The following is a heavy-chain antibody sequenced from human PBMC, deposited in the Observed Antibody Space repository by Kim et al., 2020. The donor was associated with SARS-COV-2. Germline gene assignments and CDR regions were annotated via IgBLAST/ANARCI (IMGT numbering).Heavy chain of an antibody. CDR1: GYTFTGYY. J-gene: IGHJ4*02. V-gene: IGHV1-2*04. Sequence: ASVKVSCKASGYTFTGYYMHWVRQAPGQGLEWMGWINPNSGGTNHAQKFQGWVTMTRDTSISTAYMELSRLRSDDTAVYYCARASRSRTMITFGGVIAPSFDYWGQGTLVTVSS. CDR3: ARASRSRTMITFGGVIAPSFDY. CDR2: INPNSGGT. D-gene: IGHD3-16*02.